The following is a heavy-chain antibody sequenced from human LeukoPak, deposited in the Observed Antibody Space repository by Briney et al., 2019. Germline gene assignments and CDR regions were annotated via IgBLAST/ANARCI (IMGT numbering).Heavy chain of an antibody. V-gene: IGHV3-11*04. Sequence: PGGSLRLSCAASGFTFSDYYMSWIRQAPGKGLEWVSYISSSGSTIYYADSVKGRFTISRDNAKNSLYLQMNSLRADDTAVYYCAREAGGGSLTQGYYYYGMDVWGQGTTVTVSS. D-gene: IGHD3-16*01. CDR3: AREAGGGSLTQGYYYYGMDV. CDR2: ISSSGSTI. CDR1: GFTFSDYY. J-gene: IGHJ6*02.